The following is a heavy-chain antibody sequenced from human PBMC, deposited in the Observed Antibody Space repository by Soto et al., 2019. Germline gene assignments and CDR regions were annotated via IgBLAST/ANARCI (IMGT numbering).Heavy chain of an antibody. Sequence: QVQLVQSGAEVKKPGASVKVSCKASGYTFTSYGSSWLRQAPGQGLEWMGWISAYNGNTKYAQNLHGRVTMSTDTSTSTASMAVMSLRSEVTVVYYWARDAALGMNDYWGQGTLVTVSS. CDR2: ISAYNGNT. J-gene: IGHJ4*02. CDR1: GYTFTSYG. D-gene: IGHD1-20*01. V-gene: IGHV1-18*01. CDR3: ARDAALGMNDY.